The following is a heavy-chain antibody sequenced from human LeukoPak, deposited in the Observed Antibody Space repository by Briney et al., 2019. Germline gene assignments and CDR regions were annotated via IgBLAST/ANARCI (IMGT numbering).Heavy chain of an antibody. CDR1: GFTFSSYS. Sequence: GSLRLSCAASGFTFSSYSMNWVRQAPGKGLEWVSSISSSSSYIYYADSVKGRFTISRDNAKNSLYLQMNSLRAEDTAVYYCAREPGIAVAGKTIDYWGQGTLVTVSS. D-gene: IGHD6-19*01. CDR3: AREPGIAVAGKTIDY. CDR2: ISSSSSYI. J-gene: IGHJ4*02. V-gene: IGHV3-21*01.